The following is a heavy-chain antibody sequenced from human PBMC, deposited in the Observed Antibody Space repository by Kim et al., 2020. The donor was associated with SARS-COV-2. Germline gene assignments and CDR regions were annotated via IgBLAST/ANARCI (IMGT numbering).Heavy chain of an antibody. CDR1: GFTFSSYA. CDR2: ISGSGDRT. CDR3: AKAIGYCSRPSCYVYFDY. V-gene: IGHV3-23*01. J-gene: IGHJ4*02. D-gene: IGHD2-2*01. Sequence: GGSLRLSCAASGFTFSSYAMMWVRQAPGKGLEWVSSISGSGDRTFYGDSVKGRFTISRDNSKNTVYLQMNSLRADDTAQYYCAKAIGYCSRPSCYVYFDYWGQGTLVTVSS.